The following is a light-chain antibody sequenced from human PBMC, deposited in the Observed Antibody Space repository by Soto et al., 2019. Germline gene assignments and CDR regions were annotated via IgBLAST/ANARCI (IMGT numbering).Light chain of an antibody. J-gene: IGKJ4*01. CDR1: QSITIY. Sequence: DIQMTQSPSSLSPSVGDRVTITCRASQSITIYLNWYQQKPGNAPKLLISAASSLQSGVPSRFSGSGSRTDFTLTISSLQPEDFATYYCQQSFTTPLTFGGGTKVEIK. V-gene: IGKV1-39*01. CDR3: QQSFTTPLT. CDR2: AAS.